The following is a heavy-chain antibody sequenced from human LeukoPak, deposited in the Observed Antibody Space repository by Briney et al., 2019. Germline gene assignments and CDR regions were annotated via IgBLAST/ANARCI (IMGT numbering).Heavy chain of an antibody. D-gene: IGHD3-10*01. CDR3: GKNSGLTPPPYYYLNYMAV. Sequence: GGSLRLSCAASGFTVSSNYMSWVRQAPGKGLEWVSVIYSGGSTYYADSVKGRFTISRDNSKNTLYLQMDSLRAEDTAVYHCGKNSGLTPPPYYYLNYMAVWGKGTTVTVPS. J-gene: IGHJ6*03. CDR2: IYSGGST. CDR1: GFTVSSNY. V-gene: IGHV3-53*05.